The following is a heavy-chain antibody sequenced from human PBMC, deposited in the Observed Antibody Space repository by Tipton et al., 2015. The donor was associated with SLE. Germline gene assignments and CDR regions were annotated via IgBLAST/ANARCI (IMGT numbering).Heavy chain of an antibody. V-gene: IGHV3-48*03. Sequence: SLRLSCAASGFTFSSYEMNWVRQAPGKGLEWVSYISSSGSTIYYADSVKGRFTISRDNAKNSLYLQMNSLRAEDTAVYYCALTGGYCSGGSCYSGDWGQGTLVTVSS. CDR3: ALTGGYCSGGSCYSGD. J-gene: IGHJ4*02. D-gene: IGHD2-15*01. CDR1: GFTFSSYE. CDR2: ISSSGSTI.